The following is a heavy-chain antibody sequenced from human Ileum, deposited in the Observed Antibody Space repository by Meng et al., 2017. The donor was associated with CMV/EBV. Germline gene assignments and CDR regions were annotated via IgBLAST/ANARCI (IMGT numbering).Heavy chain of an antibody. CDR2: IYWDDDK. D-gene: IGHD6-13*01. V-gene: IGHV2-5*02. CDR1: GFSLTTSGVA. Sequence: KGSGRTQGEPPQSLTLTCSVSGFSLTTSGVAVGWVRQPPGQALEWLALIYWDDDKRYSPSLRSRLTITKDTSKNQVVLTMTNMDPVDTATYYCVRRRGQQLVPIHFDYWGQGTLVTVSS. J-gene: IGHJ4*02. CDR3: VRRRGQQLVPIHFDY.